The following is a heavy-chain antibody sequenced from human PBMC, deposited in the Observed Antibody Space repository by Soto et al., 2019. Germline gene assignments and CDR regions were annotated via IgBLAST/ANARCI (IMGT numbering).Heavy chain of an antibody. D-gene: IGHD2-15*01. CDR2: IIPIFGTA. V-gene: IGHV1-69*01. CDR3: ARDTYRGYCSGGSCYSLGGGYGMDV. J-gene: IGHJ6*01. CDR1: GCTFSSYA. Sequence: QVQLVQSGAEVKKPGSSVKVSCKASGCTFSSYAISWVRQAPGQGLEWLGGIIPIFGTANYAQKFQGRLRNTGDDSKSTVYMEMSRLRCEDTAVYYCARDTYRGYCSGGSCYSLGGGYGMDVCGQGNTVTVSS.